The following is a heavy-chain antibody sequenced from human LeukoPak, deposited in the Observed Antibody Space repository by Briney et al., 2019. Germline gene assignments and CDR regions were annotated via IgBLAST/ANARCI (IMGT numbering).Heavy chain of an antibody. CDR3: AKGRRPSPYYYGMDV. V-gene: IGHV3-23*01. Sequence: GGSLRLSCAASGFTFSSYAMSWVRQAPGKGLEWVSAISGSGGSTYYADSVKGRFTISRDNSKNTLYLQMNSLRAEDTAVYYCAKGRRPSPYYYGMDVWGQGTTVTVSS. CDR2: ISGSGGST. J-gene: IGHJ6*02. CDR1: GFTFSSYA. D-gene: IGHD2-2*01.